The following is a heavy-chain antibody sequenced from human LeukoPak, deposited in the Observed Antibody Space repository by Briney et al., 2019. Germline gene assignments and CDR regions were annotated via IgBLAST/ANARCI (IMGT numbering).Heavy chain of an antibody. J-gene: IGHJ5*02. CDR2: IYYSGST. V-gene: IGHV4-39*07. Sequence: SETLSLTCTVSGGSISSSSYYWGWIRQPPGKGLEWIGSIYYSGSTYYNPSLKSRVTISVDTSKNQFSLKLSSVTAADTAVYYCARDAYYYDSSGYYSNWFDPWGQGTLVTVSS. D-gene: IGHD3-22*01. CDR1: GGSISSSSYY. CDR3: ARDAYYYDSSGYYSNWFDP.